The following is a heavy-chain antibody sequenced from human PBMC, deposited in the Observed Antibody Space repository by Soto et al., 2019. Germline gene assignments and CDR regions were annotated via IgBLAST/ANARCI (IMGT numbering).Heavy chain of an antibody. CDR2: IYYSGST. Sequence: QVQLQESGPGLVKPSQTLSLTCTVSGGSISSGGYYWSWIRQHPGKGLEWIGYIYYSGSTYYNPSLKSRVTVSVDKSKIQYSLKLSSVTAADTAVYYCARSGYSYGPNPLLYWGQGTLVTVSS. D-gene: IGHD5-18*01. CDR1: GGSISSGGYY. J-gene: IGHJ4*02. CDR3: ARSGYSYGPNPLLY. V-gene: IGHV4-31*03.